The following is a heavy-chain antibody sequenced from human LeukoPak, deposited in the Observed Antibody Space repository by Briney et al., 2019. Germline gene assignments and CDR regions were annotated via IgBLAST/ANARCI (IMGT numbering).Heavy chain of an antibody. V-gene: IGHV1-2*02. J-gene: IGHJ5*02. CDR1: GYTFTGYY. D-gene: IGHD2-2*01. CDR2: INPNSGGT. CDR3: ARVWCSSTNCLNGWFDP. Sequence: ASVKVSCKAAGYTFTGYYMHLVRQAPGQGLEWMGWINPNSGGTNYAQKFQGRVTMTRNTSISTDYMELSSLRSEDTAVYYCARVWCSSTNCLNGWFDPWGQGTLVTVSS.